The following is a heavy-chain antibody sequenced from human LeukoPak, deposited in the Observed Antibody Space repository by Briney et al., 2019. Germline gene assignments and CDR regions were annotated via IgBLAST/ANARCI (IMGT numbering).Heavy chain of an antibody. CDR3: ATVFDY. V-gene: IGHV3-74*01. CDR1: GLTFSNHW. D-gene: IGHD4-17*01. CDR2: IDGDGSGT. J-gene: IGHJ4*02. Sequence: PGGSLRLSCAASGLTFSNHWMHWVRQAPGKGLVWVSRIDGDGSGTSYAGSVKGRFTISRDNAKNTSYLQMDSLRAEDSAVYYCATVFDYWGQGTLVTVSS.